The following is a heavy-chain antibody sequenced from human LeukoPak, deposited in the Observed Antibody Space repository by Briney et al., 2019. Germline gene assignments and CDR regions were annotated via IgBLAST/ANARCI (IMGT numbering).Heavy chain of an antibody. CDR2: ISAYNSNT. J-gene: IGHJ6*02. CDR3: ARDKSTGGSGWYREGYYGMDV. D-gene: IGHD6-19*01. CDR1: GYTFTSFG. V-gene: IGHV1-18*01. Sequence: ASVKVSCKASGYTFTSFGLSWVRQAPGQGLEWMGWISAYNSNTDYAQKFQGRVTMITDTSTSIAYMDLRSLRSDDTAVYYCARDKSTGGSGWYREGYYGMDVWGQGTTVTVSS.